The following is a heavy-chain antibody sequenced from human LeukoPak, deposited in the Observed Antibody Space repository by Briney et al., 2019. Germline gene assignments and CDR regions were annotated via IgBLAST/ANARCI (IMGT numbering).Heavy chain of an antibody. Sequence: PSETLSLTCTVSGGSMSSYYWSWIRQPPGKGLEWIGYIYYSGTTNYNPSLKSRVTISVDTSKNQFSLKLRSVTAADTAVYYCARDSPDAFDIWGQGTMVTVSS. CDR1: GGSMSSYY. J-gene: IGHJ3*02. CDR2: IYYSGTT. CDR3: ARDSPDAFDI. V-gene: IGHV4-59*01.